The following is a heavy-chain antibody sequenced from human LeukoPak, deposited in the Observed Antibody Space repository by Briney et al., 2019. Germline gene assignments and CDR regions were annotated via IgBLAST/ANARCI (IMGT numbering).Heavy chain of an antibody. Sequence: TSETLSLTCAVPGYSISSGYYWGWIRQPPGKGLEWIGTIYHSGTTYYNSSLKSRLTISLDTSKNQFSLSLNSVTAADTAVYYCARLSGTYYFDYWGQGTLVTVAS. CDR2: IYHSGTT. V-gene: IGHV4-38-2*01. J-gene: IGHJ4*02. CDR1: GYSISSGYY. CDR3: ARLSGTYYFDY. D-gene: IGHD1-1*01.